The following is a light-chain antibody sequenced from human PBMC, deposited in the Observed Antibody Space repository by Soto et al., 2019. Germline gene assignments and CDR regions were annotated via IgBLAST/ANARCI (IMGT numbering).Light chain of an antibody. CDR3: QQRYSTPRT. J-gene: IGKJ1*01. CDR2: AAS. V-gene: IGKV1-39*01. CDR1: QSISNY. Sequence: DIQMTQSPSSLSASVGDSVTITCRASQSISNYLNWYQQKPGKAHKLLMYAASSLQSGVPSRFGGSGSGTDFTLTISSLQPEDFATYYCQQRYSTPRTFGQGTKVEIK.